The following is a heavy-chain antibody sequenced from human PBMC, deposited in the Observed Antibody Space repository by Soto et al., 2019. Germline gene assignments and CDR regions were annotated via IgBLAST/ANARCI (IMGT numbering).Heavy chain of an antibody. CDR1: GFTFSSYA. CDR2: ISYDGSNK. J-gene: IGHJ5*02. V-gene: IGHV3-30-3*01. Sequence: QVPLVESGGGVVQPGRSLRLSCAASGFTFSSYAMHWVRQAPGKGLEWVAVISYDGSNKYYADSVKGRFTISRDNSKNTLYLQMNSLRAEDTAVYYCARESNYRGGFDPWGQGTLVTVSS. CDR3: ARESNYRGGFDP. D-gene: IGHD1-26*01.